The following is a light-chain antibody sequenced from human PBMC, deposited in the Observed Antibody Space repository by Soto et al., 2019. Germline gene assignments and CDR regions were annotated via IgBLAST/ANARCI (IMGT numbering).Light chain of an antibody. V-gene: IGLV2-8*01. CDR1: SSDVGGYNY. J-gene: IGLJ2*01. CDR2: EVS. CDR3: SSYAGSNNYVV. Sequence: QSVLTQPPSASGSPGQSVTIYCTGTSSDVGGYNYVSWYQQHPGKAPKLMIYEVSKRPLGVPDRFSGSKSGNTASLTVSGLQAEDEADYYCSSYAGSNNYVVFGGGTKLTVL.